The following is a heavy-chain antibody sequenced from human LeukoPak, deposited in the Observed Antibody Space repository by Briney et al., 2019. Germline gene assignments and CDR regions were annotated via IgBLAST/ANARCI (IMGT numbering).Heavy chain of an antibody. V-gene: IGHV4-59*13. J-gene: IGHJ4*02. D-gene: IGHD3-22*01. CDR1: GGSISTYY. CDR2: VYYSGSA. Sequence: SETLSLTCTVSGGSISTYYWNWIRQSPGEALEWIGYVYYSGSANYNPSLKSRVTISVDTSKSQFSLNLTSVTAADTAVYYCARASYYYDGLDYWGQGVLVTVSS. CDR3: ARASYYYDGLDY.